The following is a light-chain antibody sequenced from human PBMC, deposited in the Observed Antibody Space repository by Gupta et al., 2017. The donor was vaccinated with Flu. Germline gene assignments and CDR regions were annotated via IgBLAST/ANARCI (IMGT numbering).Light chain of an antibody. V-gene: IGKV2-24*01. J-gene: IGKJ2*01. CDR1: ESLVHNNGNTY. CDR2: RVS. Sequence: DIVMTQTPLSSPVTLGQPASISCRSSESLVHNNGNTYLSWLQQRPGQPPRLLIYRVSSRFSGVPDRFSGSGAGTDFTRKISRVEAGDVGVSACMQATQVPYTCGQGTKLEMK. CDR3: MQATQVPYT.